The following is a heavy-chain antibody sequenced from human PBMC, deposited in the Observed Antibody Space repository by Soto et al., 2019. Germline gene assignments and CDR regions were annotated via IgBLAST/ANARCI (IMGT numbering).Heavy chain of an antibody. CDR2: IWNDGSGY. D-gene: IGHD6-13*01. Sequence: QVQLVESGGGVVQPGGSLRLSCAASGFNFNNYGMHWVRQAPGKGLEWVAVIWNDGSGYYYATSVKGRFIISRDNSKSTLYLQMSSLRVEDTAVYFCARRQISPPTRGAAAARGGMDVWGQGTTVTVSS. J-gene: IGHJ6*02. V-gene: IGHV3-33*01. CDR1: GFNFNNYG. CDR3: ARRQISPPTRGAAAARGGMDV.